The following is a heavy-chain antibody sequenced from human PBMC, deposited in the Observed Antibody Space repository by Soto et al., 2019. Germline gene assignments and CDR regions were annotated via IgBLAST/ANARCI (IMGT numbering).Heavy chain of an antibody. CDR2: ISSSSSTI. J-gene: IGHJ4*02. CDR3: ASYGSGSYAFSY. D-gene: IGHD3-10*01. V-gene: IGHV3-48*01. CDR1: GFTFSTYS. Sequence: PGGSLRLSCAASGFTFSTYSMNWVRQAPGKGLEWASYISSSSSTIYYADSVKGRFTISRDNAKNSLYLQMNSLRAEDTAVYYCASYGSGSYAFSYWGLGTLVTSPQ.